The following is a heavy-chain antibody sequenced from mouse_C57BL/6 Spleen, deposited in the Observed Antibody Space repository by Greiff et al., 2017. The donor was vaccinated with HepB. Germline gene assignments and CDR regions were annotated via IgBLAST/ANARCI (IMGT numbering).Heavy chain of an antibody. V-gene: IGHV1-15*01. CDR2: IDPETGGT. Sequence: QVHVKQSGAELVRPGASVTLSCKASGYTFTDYEMHWVKQTPVHGLEWIGAIDPETGGTAYNQKFKGKAILTADKSSSTAYMELRSLTSEDSAVYYCTRGGYDGYYAMDYWGQGTSVTVSS. CDR1: GYTFTDYE. J-gene: IGHJ4*01. D-gene: IGHD2-2*01. CDR3: TRGGYDGYYAMDY.